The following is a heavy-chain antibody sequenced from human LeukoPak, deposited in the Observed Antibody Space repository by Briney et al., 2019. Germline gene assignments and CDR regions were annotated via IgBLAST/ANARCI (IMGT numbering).Heavy chain of an antibody. V-gene: IGHV3-30*02. J-gene: IGHJ4*02. CDR1: GFTFSSYG. CDR3: ARDKSGGPASGYDTIDDY. CDR2: IRYDGSNK. D-gene: IGHD5-12*01. Sequence: GGSLRLSCAASGFTFSSYGMHWVRQAPGKGLEWVAFIRYDGSNKYYADSVKGRFTISRDNSKNTLYLQMNSLRAEDTAVYYCARDKSGGPASGYDTIDDYWGQGTLVTVSS.